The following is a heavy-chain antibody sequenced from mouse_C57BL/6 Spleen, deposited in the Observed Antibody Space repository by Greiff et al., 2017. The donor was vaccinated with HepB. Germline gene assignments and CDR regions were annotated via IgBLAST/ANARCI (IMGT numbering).Heavy chain of an antibody. D-gene: IGHD1-1*01. V-gene: IGHV3-6*01. J-gene: IGHJ4*01. CDR1: GYSITSGYY. CDR2: ISYDGSN. CDR3: ARDPSYYYGSSYCAMDY. Sequence: EVQLQESGPGLVKPSQSLSLTCSVTGYSITSGYYWNWIRQFPGNKLEWMGYISYDGSNNYNPSLKNRISITRDTSKNQFFLKLNSVTTEDTATYYCARDPSYYYGSSYCAMDYWGQGTSVTVSS.